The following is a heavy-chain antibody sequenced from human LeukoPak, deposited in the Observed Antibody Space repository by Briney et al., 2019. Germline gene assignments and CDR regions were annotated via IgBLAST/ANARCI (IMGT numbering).Heavy chain of an antibody. CDR1: GFTFSSYW. V-gene: IGHV3-7*03. D-gene: IGHD4-17*01. Sequence: PGGSLRLSCAASGFTFSSYWMSWVRQAPGKGLEWVANIKQDGSEKYYVDSVKGRFTISRDNAKNSLYLQMNSLRAEDTAVYYCAREHDYGDYVTEYYFDYWGPGTLVTVSS. CDR3: AREHDYGDYVTEYYFDY. CDR2: IKQDGSEK. J-gene: IGHJ4*02.